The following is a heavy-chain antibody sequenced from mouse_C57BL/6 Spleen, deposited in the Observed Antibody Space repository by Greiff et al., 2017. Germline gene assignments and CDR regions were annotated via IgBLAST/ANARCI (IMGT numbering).Heavy chain of an antibody. V-gene: IGHV1-78*01. D-gene: IGHD1-1*01. J-gene: IGHJ3*01. CDR2: IYPRDGST. CDR1: GYTFTDPT. CDR3: ARSYYYGSSAWFAY. Sequence: VQLQQSDAELVKPGASVKISCKVSGYTFTDPTIHWMKQRPEQGLDWIGYIYPRDGSTKYNEKFKGKATLTSDKSSSTAYMQLNSLTSGDSAVYFCARSYYYGSSAWFAYWGQGTLVTVSA.